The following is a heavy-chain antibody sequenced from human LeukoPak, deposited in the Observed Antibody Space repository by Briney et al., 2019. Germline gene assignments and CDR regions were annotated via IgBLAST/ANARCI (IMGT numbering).Heavy chain of an antibody. V-gene: IGHV3-23*01. CDR3: AKDMQTWPRFPDY. D-gene: IGHD5-12*01. CDR1: GFSFSNYA. CDR2: INDSGSTR. Sequence: GGSLRLSCGASGFSFSNYAMSWVRQAPGKGLEWVSGINDSGSTRFYVDSVKGRFTSSRDNPKNTLYLQMNGLRVEDTAVYYCAKDMQTWPRFPDYWGQGTLVTVSS. J-gene: IGHJ4*02.